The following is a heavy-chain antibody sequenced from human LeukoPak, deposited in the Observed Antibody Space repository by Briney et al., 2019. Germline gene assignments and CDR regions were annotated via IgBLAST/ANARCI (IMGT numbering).Heavy chain of an antibody. CDR3: ARDTGGDGYNYNYYYGMDV. CDR2: INPSGGST. Sequence: ASVKVSCKASGYTFTSYYMHWVRQAPGQGLEWMGIINPSGGSTSYAQKFQGRVTMTRDTSTSTVYMELSSLRSDDTAVYYCARDTGGDGYNYNYYYGMDVWGQGTTVTVSS. CDR1: GYTFTSYY. D-gene: IGHD3-16*01. V-gene: IGHV1-46*01. J-gene: IGHJ6*02.